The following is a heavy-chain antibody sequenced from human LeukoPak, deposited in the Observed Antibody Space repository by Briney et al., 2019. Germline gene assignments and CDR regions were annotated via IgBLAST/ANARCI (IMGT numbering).Heavy chain of an antibody. CDR1: GFIFSTYA. Sequence: PGGSLRLSCAASGFIFSTYAMNWVRQVPGKGLEWVSAISGSGGRTFYADSVKGRLTISRDNSKNTLYLQLNRLRAEDTAVYYCAKGRSGWFQDAFDIWGQGTMVTVSS. J-gene: IGHJ3*02. CDR3: AKGRSGWFQDAFDI. CDR2: ISGSGGRT. V-gene: IGHV3-23*01. D-gene: IGHD6-19*01.